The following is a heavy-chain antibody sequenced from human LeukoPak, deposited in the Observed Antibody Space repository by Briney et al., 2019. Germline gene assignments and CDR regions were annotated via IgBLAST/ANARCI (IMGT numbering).Heavy chain of an antibody. V-gene: IGHV4-34*01. J-gene: IGHJ4*02. CDR2: INHSGST. CDR1: GGSLSAYN. Sequence: PSETLSLTCAVYGGSLSAYNWNWIRQSPGKGLEWIGEINHSGSTNYNPSFESRVTISVDTSKNQFSLELRSVTAADTAVYYCTSRCSSSWAFDYWGRGTPVTVSS. D-gene: IGHD6-13*01. CDR3: TSRCSSSWAFDY.